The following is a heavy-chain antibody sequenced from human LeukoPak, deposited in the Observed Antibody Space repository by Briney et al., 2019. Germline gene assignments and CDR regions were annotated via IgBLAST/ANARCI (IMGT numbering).Heavy chain of an antibody. J-gene: IGHJ4*02. D-gene: IGHD4/OR15-4a*01. V-gene: IGHV3-21*01. CDR1: GFTFSSYN. Sequence: GGSLRLSCAASGFTFSSYNMNWVRQAPGEGPEWLSFISTDSKYMYYADSVKGRFTISRDNGKNSLFLQMNSLRVEDTAVYYCARGDYGGFDYWGQGTLVTVSS. CDR3: ARGDYGGFDY. CDR2: ISTDSKYM.